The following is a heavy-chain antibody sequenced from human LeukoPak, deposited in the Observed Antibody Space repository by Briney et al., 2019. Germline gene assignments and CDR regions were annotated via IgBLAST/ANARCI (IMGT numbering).Heavy chain of an antibody. Sequence: GGSLRLSCAASGFTFSSYAMSWVRQAPGKGLEWVSAISGSGGSTYYADSVKGRFTISRDNSKNTLYLQMNSLRAEDAAVYYCAKDLAIVVMTAINDYWGQGTLVTVSS. CDR3: AKDLAIVVMTAINDY. J-gene: IGHJ4*02. CDR1: GFTFSSYA. CDR2: ISGSGGST. D-gene: IGHD2-21*02. V-gene: IGHV3-23*01.